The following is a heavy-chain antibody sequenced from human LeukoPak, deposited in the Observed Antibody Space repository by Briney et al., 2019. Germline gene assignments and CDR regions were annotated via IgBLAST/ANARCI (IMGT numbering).Heavy chain of an antibody. CDR1: GGPISSYY. CDR3: ARGVAGLWFDP. J-gene: IGHJ5*02. Sequence: SETLSLTCTVSGGPISSYYWSWIRQPPGKGLEWIGYIYYSGSTNYNPSLKSRVTISVDTSKNQFSLKLSSVTAADTAVYYCARGVAGLWFDPWGQGTLVTVSS. V-gene: IGHV4-59*01. D-gene: IGHD3-9*01. CDR2: IYYSGST.